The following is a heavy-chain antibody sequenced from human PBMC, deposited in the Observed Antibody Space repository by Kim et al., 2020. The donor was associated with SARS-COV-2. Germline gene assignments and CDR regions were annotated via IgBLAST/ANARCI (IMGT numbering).Heavy chain of an antibody. V-gene: IGHV3-48*02. CDR3: ARDLAGRFNIYIVAAYYGMDV. D-gene: IGHD5-12*01. CDR1: GFTFSSYS. CDR2: ISSSSSTI. Sequence: GGSLRLSCAASGFTFSSYSMNWVRQAPGKGLEWVSYISSSSSTIYYADSVKGRFTISRDNAKNSLYLQMNSLRDEDTAVYYCARDLAGRFNIYIVAAYYGMDVWGQGTTVTVSS. J-gene: IGHJ6*02.